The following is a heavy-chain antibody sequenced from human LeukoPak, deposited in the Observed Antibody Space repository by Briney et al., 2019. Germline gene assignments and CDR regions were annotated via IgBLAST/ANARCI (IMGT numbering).Heavy chain of an antibody. CDR1: GYIFTSYW. Sequence: GESLKISCKGSGYIFTSYWISWVRQMPGEGLEWMGSIDPSDSYTTYSPSFQGHVTISADKSISAAYLQWSSLKASDTAMYYCARIATGGTPWADYWGQGTLVTVSS. V-gene: IGHV5-10-1*01. CDR2: IDPSDSYT. CDR3: ARIATGGTPWADY. D-gene: IGHD7-27*01. J-gene: IGHJ4*02.